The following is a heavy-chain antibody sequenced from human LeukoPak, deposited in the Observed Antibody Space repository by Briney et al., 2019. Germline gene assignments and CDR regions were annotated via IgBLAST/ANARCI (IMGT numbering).Heavy chain of an antibody. V-gene: IGHV4-61*02. Sequence: QVQLQESGPGLVKPSQTLSLTCTVSGGSISSGNYYWTWIRQPAGKGLAWIGRIYTSGSTNYNPSLESRVTISLDTSKNQFSLNLSSVTAADTAVYYCARASGDYLWRTFDIWGQGTMVTVSS. CDR2: IYTSGST. CDR3: ARASGDYLWRTFDI. CDR1: GGSISSGNYY. D-gene: IGHD4-17*01. J-gene: IGHJ3*02.